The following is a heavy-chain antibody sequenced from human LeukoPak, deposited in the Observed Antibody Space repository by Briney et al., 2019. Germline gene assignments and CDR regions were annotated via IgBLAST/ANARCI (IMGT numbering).Heavy chain of an antibody. CDR3: AKSSIAVAGSSFDY. Sequence: GGSLRLSCAASGFTFSSYVMHWVRQAPGKGLEWVAFIRYDGSNKYYADSVKGRFTISRDNSKNTLYLQMNSLRAEDTAVYYCAKSSIAVAGSSFDYWGQGTLVTVSS. CDR2: IRYDGSNK. J-gene: IGHJ4*02. V-gene: IGHV3-30*02. D-gene: IGHD6-19*01. CDR1: GFTFSSYV.